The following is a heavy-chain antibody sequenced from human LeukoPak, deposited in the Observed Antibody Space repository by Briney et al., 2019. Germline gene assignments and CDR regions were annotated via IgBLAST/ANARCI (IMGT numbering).Heavy chain of an antibody. CDR1: DGSISSSSYY. J-gene: IGHJ5*02. CDR2: ISYSGST. Sequence: SETLSLTCTVSDGSISSSSYYWAWIRQPPGKGLEWIGSISYSGSTFYNPSLKSRVTISVDTSKNHFSLKLSSVTAADTAVYYCAREDSGDNWFDPWGQGTLVTVSS. V-gene: IGHV4-39*07. D-gene: IGHD4-17*01. CDR3: AREDSGDNWFDP.